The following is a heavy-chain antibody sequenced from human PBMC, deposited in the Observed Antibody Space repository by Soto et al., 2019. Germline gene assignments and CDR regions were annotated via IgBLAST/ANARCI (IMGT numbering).Heavy chain of an antibody. CDR1: GGTFSSYS. Sequence: QVQLVQSGAEVKKSGSSVKVSCKASGGTFSSYSISWVRQAPGQGLEWMGGIIPLFGKAKYAQKFQGRVTITADESTSRAYVPMTDMRAEDTAVDFCAGEGYGYYGNPFDYWGQGTMVVVSS. CDR2: IIPLFGKA. J-gene: IGHJ4*02. CDR3: AGEGYGYYGNPFDY. V-gene: IGHV1-69*01. D-gene: IGHD4-17*01.